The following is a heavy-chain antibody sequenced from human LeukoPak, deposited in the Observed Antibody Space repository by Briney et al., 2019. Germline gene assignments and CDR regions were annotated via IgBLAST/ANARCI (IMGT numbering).Heavy chain of an antibody. CDR2: IYTSGST. D-gene: IGHD4-17*01. V-gene: IGHV4-4*07. J-gene: IGHJ5*02. Sequence: SETLSLTCTVSGGSISSYYWSWLRQPAGKGLEWIGRIYTSGSTNYNPSLQSRVTMSVDKSKNQFSLKLSSVTAADTAVYFCTRDTGTTGEVKFDPWGQGTLVTVSS. CDR1: GGSISSYY. CDR3: TRDTGTTGEVKFDP.